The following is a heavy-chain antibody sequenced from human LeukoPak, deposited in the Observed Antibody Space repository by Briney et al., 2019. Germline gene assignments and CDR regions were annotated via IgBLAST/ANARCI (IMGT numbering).Heavy chain of an antibody. Sequence: GASVKVSCKASGYTFTGYYMHWVRQAPGQGLEWMGRINPNSGGTNYAQKFQGRVTMTRDTSISTAYMELSRLRSDDTAVYYCARTTRYDYFWGIYRYKGFDYWGQGTLVTVSS. CDR1: GYTFTGYY. CDR2: INPNSGGT. CDR3: ARTTRYDYFWGIYRYKGFDY. V-gene: IGHV1-2*06. D-gene: IGHD3-16*02. J-gene: IGHJ4*02.